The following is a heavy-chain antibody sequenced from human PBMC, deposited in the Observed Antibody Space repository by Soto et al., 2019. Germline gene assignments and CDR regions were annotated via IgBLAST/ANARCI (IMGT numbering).Heavy chain of an antibody. CDR3: ARAIKLYYGSGSYSQFGYYYYMDV. J-gene: IGHJ6*03. V-gene: IGHV3-13*01. CDR2: IGTAGDT. Sequence: EVQLVESGGGLVQPGGSLRLSCAASGFTFSSYEMHWVRQATGKGLEWVSAIGTAGDTYYPGSVKGRFTISRENAKNSLYLQMNSLRAGDTAVYYCARAIKLYYGSGSYSQFGYYYYMDVWGKGTTVTVSS. D-gene: IGHD3-10*01. CDR1: GFTFSSYE.